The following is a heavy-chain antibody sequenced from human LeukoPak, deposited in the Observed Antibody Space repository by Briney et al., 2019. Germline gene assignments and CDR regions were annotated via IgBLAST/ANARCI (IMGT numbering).Heavy chain of an antibody. J-gene: IGHJ4*02. Sequence: GGSLRLSCEDSGFTLRNFAVNWVRQAPGKGLEWVANIKQDGSEKYYVDSVKGRFTISRDNARNSLYLQMNSLRAEDTAVYYCARIRFGELFDYWGQGTLVTVSS. V-gene: IGHV3-7*01. CDR2: IKQDGSEK. CDR1: GFTLRNFA. CDR3: ARIRFGELFDY. D-gene: IGHD3-10*01.